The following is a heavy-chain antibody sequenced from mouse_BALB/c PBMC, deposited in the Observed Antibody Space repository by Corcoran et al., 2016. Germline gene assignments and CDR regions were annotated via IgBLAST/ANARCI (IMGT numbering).Heavy chain of an antibody. Sequence: QVQLQQSGAELMKPGASVKISCKATGYTFSSYWIEWVKQRPGHGLEWIGEILPGSGSTNYNEKFKGKATFTADTSSNTAYMQRSSLTSEDSAVYYCARSHGSSRAWFAYWGQGTLVTVSA. J-gene: IGHJ3*01. CDR2: ILPGSGST. D-gene: IGHD1-1*01. CDR1: GYTFSSYW. V-gene: IGHV1-9*01. CDR3: ARSHGSSRAWFAY.